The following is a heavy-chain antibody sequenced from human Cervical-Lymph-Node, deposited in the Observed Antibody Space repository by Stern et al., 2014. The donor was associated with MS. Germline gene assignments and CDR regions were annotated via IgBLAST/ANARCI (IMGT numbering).Heavy chain of an antibody. CDR1: GFTLRSYG. CDR3: AKDRLFCSGGGCYAMDV. J-gene: IGHJ6*02. V-gene: IGHV3-30*18. Sequence: VQLVESGGGVVQPGRSLRLSWAASGFTLRSYGMHWVRQAPGKGLEWVAVISNDGNEKYYTDSVKGRFTISRDNSKNTLYLQMNSLRTEDTAVYYCAKDRLFCSGGGCYAMDVWGQGTTVTVSS. CDR2: ISNDGNEK. D-gene: IGHD2-15*01.